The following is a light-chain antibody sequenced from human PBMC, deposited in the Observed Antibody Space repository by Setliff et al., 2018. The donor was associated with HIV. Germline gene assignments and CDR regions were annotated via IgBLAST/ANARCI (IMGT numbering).Light chain of an antibody. V-gene: IGLV2-8*01. CDR1: SSDVGGYDY. J-gene: IGLJ1*01. CDR2: EVN. CDR3: SSYAGSNTPYV. Sequence: QSALPQPPSASGSPGQSVTISCTGTSSDVGGYDYVSWYQQHPGKAPKLMIHEVNKRPPGVPDRFSGSKSDNTASLTVSGLQAEDEADYYCSSYAGSNTPYVFGTGTKVTVL.